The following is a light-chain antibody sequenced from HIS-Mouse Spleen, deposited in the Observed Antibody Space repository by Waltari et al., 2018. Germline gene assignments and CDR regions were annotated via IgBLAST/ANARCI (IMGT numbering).Light chain of an antibody. CDR2: WAS. CDR1: QSVLYSSNNKNY. CDR3: QQYYSTPYT. J-gene: IGKJ2*01. Sequence: DIVMTQSPDSLAVSLGERATINSKSSQSVLYSSNNKNYLAWYQQKPVQPPKLLIYWASTRESGVPDRFSGSGSGTDFTLTISSLQAEDVAVYYCQQYYSTPYTFGQGTKLEIK. V-gene: IGKV4-1*01.